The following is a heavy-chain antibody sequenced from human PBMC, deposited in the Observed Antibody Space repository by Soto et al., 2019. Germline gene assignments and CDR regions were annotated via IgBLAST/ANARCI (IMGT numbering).Heavy chain of an antibody. V-gene: IGHV4-31*03. CDR1: GGSISSGGYY. Sequence: SETLSLTCTVSGGSISSGGYYWSWIRQHPGKGLEWIGYIYYSGSTYYNPSLKSRVTISVDTSKNQFSLKLSSVTAADTAVYYCARDRMNANYGWGSYRSPDAFDIWGQGTMVIASS. CDR3: ARDRMNANYGWGSYRSPDAFDI. CDR2: IYYSGST. J-gene: IGHJ3*02. D-gene: IGHD3-16*02.